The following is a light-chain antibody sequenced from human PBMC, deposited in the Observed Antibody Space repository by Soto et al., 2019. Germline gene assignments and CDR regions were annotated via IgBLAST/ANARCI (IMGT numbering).Light chain of an antibody. Sequence: EIVLTQSPGTLSLSPGERATLSCRASQSVSSSYLAWYQHKPGQAPRLLIYGASSRATGIPDRFSGSGSGTDFTLTISRLEPEHSAVYYWQQYGSSQWTFGQGTKVYVK. V-gene: IGKV3-20*01. CDR1: QSVSSSY. J-gene: IGKJ1*01. CDR2: GAS. CDR3: QQYGSSQWT.